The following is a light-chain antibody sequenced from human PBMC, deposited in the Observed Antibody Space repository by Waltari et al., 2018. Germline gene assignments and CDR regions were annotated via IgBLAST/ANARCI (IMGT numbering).Light chain of an antibody. Sequence: EFVLTQPAGTLSLSPGERATLSCRASQSVGRSLAWYQQKPGQAPRLLIYGASSRATGIPDRFSGSGSGTDFSLTISRLEPEDFAVYYCQMYVSLPATFGQGTKVEIK. CDR2: GAS. V-gene: IGKV3-20*01. J-gene: IGKJ1*01. CDR1: QSVGRS. CDR3: QMYVSLPAT.